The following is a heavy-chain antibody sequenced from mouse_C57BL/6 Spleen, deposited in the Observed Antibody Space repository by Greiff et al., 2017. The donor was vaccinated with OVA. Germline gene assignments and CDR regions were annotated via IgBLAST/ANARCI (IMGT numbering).Heavy chain of an antibody. D-gene: IGHD1-1*01. Sequence: QVQLQQPGAELVKPGASVKLSCKASGYTFTSYWMHWVKQRPGRGLEWIGRIDPNSGGTKYNEQFKSKATLTVDKPSSTAYMQLSSLTSEDSAVYYCARSAFITTVVATDYFDYWGQGTTLTVSS. CDR2: IDPNSGGT. J-gene: IGHJ2*01. CDR1: GYTFTSYW. CDR3: ARSAFITTVVATDYFDY. V-gene: IGHV1-72*01.